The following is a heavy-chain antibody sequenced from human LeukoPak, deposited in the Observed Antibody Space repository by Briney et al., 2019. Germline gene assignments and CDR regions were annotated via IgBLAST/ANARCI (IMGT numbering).Heavy chain of an antibody. CDR3: ARESSVVRGVITDFDY. CDR1: GFTFSSYG. J-gene: IGHJ4*02. Sequence: PGGSLRLSCAASGFTFSSYGMHWVRQAPGKGLEWVAVISYDGSNKYYADSVKGRFTISRDNAKNSLYLQMNSLRAEDTAVYYCARESSVVRGVITDFDYWGQGTLVTVSS. V-gene: IGHV3-30*03. CDR2: ISYDGSNK. D-gene: IGHD3-10*01.